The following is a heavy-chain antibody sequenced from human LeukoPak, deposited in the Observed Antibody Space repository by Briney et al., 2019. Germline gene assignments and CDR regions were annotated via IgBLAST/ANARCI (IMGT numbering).Heavy chain of an antibody. CDR1: GFTFSSYS. D-gene: IGHD3-22*01. J-gene: IGHJ4*02. CDR3: ARARQYYYDSSGYYYFFDY. Sequence: PGGSLRLSCAASGFTFSSYSMNWVRQAPGKGLEWDSSISSSSSYIYYADSVKGRFTISRDNAKNSLYLQMNSLRAEDTAVYYCARARQYYYDSSGYYYFFDYWGQGTLVTVSS. CDR2: ISSSSSYI. V-gene: IGHV3-21*01.